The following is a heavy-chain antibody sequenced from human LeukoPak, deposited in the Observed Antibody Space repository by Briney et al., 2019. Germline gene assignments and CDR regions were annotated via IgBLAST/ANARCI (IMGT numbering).Heavy chain of an antibody. D-gene: IGHD6-19*01. CDR1: GFTFSSYA. CDR2: ISYDGSNK. Sequence: GGSLRLSCAASGFTFSSYAMHWVRQAPGKGLEWVAVISYDGSNKYYADSVKGRFTISRDNSKNTLYLQMNSLRAEDTAVYYRARDLEQWLVRGLDYWGQGTLVTVSS. V-gene: IGHV3-30-3*01. J-gene: IGHJ4*02. CDR3: ARDLEQWLVRGLDY.